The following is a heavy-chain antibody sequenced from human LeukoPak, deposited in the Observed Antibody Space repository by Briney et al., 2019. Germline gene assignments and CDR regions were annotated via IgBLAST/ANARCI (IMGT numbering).Heavy chain of an antibody. CDR2: ISGSDGYM. Sequence: GGSLRLSCAASGFTFSSYSMNWVRQAPGKGLEWVSSISGSDGYMFYADSMKGRFTISRDNANNSLYLQMNSLRAEDTTVYYCARAEWAMRAQVGMDVWGQGTTVAVSS. CDR3: ARAEWAMRAQVGMDV. CDR1: GFTFSSYS. V-gene: IGHV3-21*01. D-gene: IGHD2-2*01. J-gene: IGHJ6*02.